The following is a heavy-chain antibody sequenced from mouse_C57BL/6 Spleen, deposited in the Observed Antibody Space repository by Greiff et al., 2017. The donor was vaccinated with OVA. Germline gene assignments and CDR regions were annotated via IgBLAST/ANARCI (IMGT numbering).Heavy chain of an antibody. CDR1: GYTFTSYW. D-gene: IGHD6-1*01. CDR3: ARESLYKDYFDY. CDR2: IYPGSGST. J-gene: IGHJ2*01. V-gene: IGHV1-55*01. Sequence: QVQLQQPGAELVKPGASVKMSCKASGYTFTSYWITWVKQRPGQGLEWIGDIYPGSGSTTYNEKFKSKATLTVDTSSSTDYMQLSSLTSEDSAVYDCARESLYKDYFDYWGQGTTLTVSS.